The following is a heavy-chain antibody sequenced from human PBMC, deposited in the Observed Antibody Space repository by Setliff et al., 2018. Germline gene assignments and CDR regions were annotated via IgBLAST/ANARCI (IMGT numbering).Heavy chain of an antibody. D-gene: IGHD2-2*01. CDR3: ARGIGGYCSSMSCSNESWP. J-gene: IGHJ5*02. V-gene: IGHV4-39*07. CDR1: DDSIYSDYYF. CDR2: ISSSGTS. Sequence: SETLSLTCSVSDDSIYSDYYFWGWIRQPPGKGLEWIGTISSSGTSKYNSSLGGRATISVDTSKNQFSLKLSSVTAADTAVYYCARGIGGYCSSMSCSNESWPWGQGTLVTVSS.